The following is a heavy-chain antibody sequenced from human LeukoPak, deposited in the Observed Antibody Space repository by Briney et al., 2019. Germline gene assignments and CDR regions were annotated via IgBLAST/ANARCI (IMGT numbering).Heavy chain of an antibody. D-gene: IGHD3-22*01. J-gene: IGHJ5*02. CDR2: IYYSGST. V-gene: IGHV4-39*01. Sequence: PSETLSLTCTVSGGSISSSSYYWGWIRQPPGKGLVWIGSIYYSGSTYYNPSLKSRVTMSVDTSKNQFSLKLSSVTAADTAVYYCARQGGYYYDNNWFDPWGQGTLVTVSS. CDR1: GGSISSSSYY. CDR3: ARQGGYYYDNNWFDP.